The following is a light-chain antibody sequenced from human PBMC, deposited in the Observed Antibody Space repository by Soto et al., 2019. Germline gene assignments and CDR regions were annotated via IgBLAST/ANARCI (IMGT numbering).Light chain of an antibody. J-gene: IGKJ3*01. CDR2: WAS. CDR1: QSLLYFSNNLDY. CDR3: QQYYTTPFT. Sequence: DIVMTQSPDSLAVSLGETATINCKSSQSLLYFSNNLDYLTWYQQKPGQPPRLLIYWASTRESGVPDRFSDSGSGTDFTLTITSLQAEDVAVYYCQQYYTTPFTFGPGTKVEIK. V-gene: IGKV4-1*01.